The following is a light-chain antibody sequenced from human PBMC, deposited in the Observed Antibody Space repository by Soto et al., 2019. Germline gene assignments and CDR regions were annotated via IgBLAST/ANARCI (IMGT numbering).Light chain of an antibody. J-gene: IGLJ3*02. V-gene: IGLV2-23*02. CDR1: SSDIGTFNL. Sequence: QSVLTQPVSVSGSPGQSITISCTGTSSDIGTFNLVSWYQQLPGQVPKLIIFEVTKRPSGLSDRFSGSKSGNTASLTISGLQAEDEADYHCCSYAGSSWVFGGGTKLTVL. CDR2: EVT. CDR3: CSYAGSSWV.